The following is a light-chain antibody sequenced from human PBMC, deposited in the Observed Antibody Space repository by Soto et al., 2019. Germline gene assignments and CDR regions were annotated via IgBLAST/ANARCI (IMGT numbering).Light chain of an antibody. V-gene: IGLV2-14*01. CDR1: SSDVGAYNF. CDR2: EVT. CDR3: SSYTTSAPYV. Sequence: QSVVAQPASVSGSPGQSITISCTGTSSDVGAYNFVSWYQHHPGRAPKLIIYEVTIRPSGVSNRFSGSKSGNAASLTISGLQAEDEADYYCSSYTTSAPYVLGSGTKVTVL. J-gene: IGLJ1*01.